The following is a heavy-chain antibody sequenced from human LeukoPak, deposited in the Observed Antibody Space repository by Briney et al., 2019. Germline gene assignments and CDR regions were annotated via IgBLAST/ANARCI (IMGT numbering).Heavy chain of an antibody. CDR3: ARDPSYYTGSGFDI. CDR1: GFTFGGYT. Sequence: GGSLRLSCAASGFTFGGYTMHWVRQAPGKGLEWVAVLSHDGSTKYYADSVRGRFTISRDNSKNTLYVQMNSLRVEDTAMYYCARDPSYYTGSGFDIWGQGTMVSVSS. V-gene: IGHV3-30-3*01. J-gene: IGHJ3*02. D-gene: IGHD1-26*01. CDR2: LSHDGSTK.